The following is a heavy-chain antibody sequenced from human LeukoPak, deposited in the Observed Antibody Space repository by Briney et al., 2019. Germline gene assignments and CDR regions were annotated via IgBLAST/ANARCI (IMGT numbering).Heavy chain of an antibody. CDR2: IYYNGNA. D-gene: IGHD6-13*01. V-gene: IGHV4-59*01. CDR1: GGSIANYY. Sequence: SETLSLTCTVSGGSIANYYWSWIRQPPGKGLEWTAYIYYNGNADYNPSLKSRVTISVDTSKNQFSLKLSSVTAADTAMYYCARVARAAGLDSWGQGTPVTVSS. J-gene: IGHJ4*02. CDR3: ARVARAAGLDS.